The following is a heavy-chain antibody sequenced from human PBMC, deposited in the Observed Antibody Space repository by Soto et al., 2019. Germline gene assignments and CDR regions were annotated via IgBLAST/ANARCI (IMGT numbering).Heavy chain of an antibody. CDR2: ISPRSAYI. CDR3: ATLIKTYYDDSSGYSQDY. CDR1: RFKFSDYS. J-gene: IGHJ4*02. Sequence: VGSLRLSCAASRFKFSDYSMNWVRQAPGKGLEWVSSISPRSAYIHYADAVKGRFIISRDDGKNALILQMNSLRAEDTAVYYCATLIKTYYDDSSGYSQDYWGQGTLVTVSS. D-gene: IGHD3-22*01. V-gene: IGHV3-21*01.